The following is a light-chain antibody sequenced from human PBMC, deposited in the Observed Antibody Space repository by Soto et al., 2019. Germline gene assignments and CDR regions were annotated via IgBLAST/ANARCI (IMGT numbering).Light chain of an antibody. J-gene: IGLJ1*01. CDR2: GVS. CDR1: ISDFVVYNY. Sequence: QSALTQPASVSGSPGQSITISCTGTISDFVVYNYVSWYQQLPGKAPKLIIYGVSNRPSGVSNRFSGSKSGNTASLSISGLQDDDEAYYYCSTHTLSGALQVFGTGTKLTVL. V-gene: IGLV2-14*01. CDR3: STHTLSGALQV.